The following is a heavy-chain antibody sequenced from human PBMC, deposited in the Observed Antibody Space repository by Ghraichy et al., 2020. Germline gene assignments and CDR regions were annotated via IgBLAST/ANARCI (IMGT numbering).Heavy chain of an antibody. CDR3: ARDLGSGWYFDY. Sequence: GESLNISCAASGFTFSNYWMHWVRQGPGKGLVWVSRINGGGSSTNYADSVKGRFTISRDNAKNTLYLQMNSLRAEDTAVYYCARDLGSGWYFDYWGQGTLVTVSS. J-gene: IGHJ4*02. CDR1: GFTFSNYW. V-gene: IGHV3-74*01. D-gene: IGHD6-19*01. CDR2: INGGGSST.